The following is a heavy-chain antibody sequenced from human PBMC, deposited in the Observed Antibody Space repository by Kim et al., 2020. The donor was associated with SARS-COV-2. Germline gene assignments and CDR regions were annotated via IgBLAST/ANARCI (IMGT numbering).Heavy chain of an antibody. CDR2: ISTSGESI. D-gene: IGHD5-12*01. CDR3: ARSGNGYNAFGI. V-gene: IGHV3-11*01. Sequence: GGSLRLSCAASGLSFSDSYMNWVRQAPGKGLERLSFISTSGESIFYADSVEGRFTISRDNAKNSLYLQMNYLRDEDTAVYYCARSGNGYNAFGIWGQGVLVTVSS. CDR1: GLSFSDSY. J-gene: IGHJ4*02.